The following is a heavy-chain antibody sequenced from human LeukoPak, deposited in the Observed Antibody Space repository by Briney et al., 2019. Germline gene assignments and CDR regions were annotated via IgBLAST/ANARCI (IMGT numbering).Heavy chain of an antibody. Sequence: PGGSLRLSCAASGFTFSSYGMHWVRQAPGKGLEWVAVISYDGSNKYYADSVKGRFTISRDNAKNSLYLQMNSLRAEDTAVYYCARGDSSSWYPDYWGQGTLVTVSS. CDR3: ARGDSSSWYPDY. J-gene: IGHJ4*02. D-gene: IGHD6-13*01. CDR1: GFTFSSYG. CDR2: ISYDGSNK. V-gene: IGHV3-30*03.